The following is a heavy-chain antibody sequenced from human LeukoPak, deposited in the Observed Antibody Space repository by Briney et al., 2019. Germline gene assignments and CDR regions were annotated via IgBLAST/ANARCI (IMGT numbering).Heavy chain of an antibody. J-gene: IGHJ6*03. CDR2: IYYSGST. Sequence: SETLSLTCTVAGGSISSYYWSWIRQPPGKGLEWIGYIYYSGSTNYNPSLKSRATISVDTSKNQFSLKLSSVTAADTAVYYCARDGIADSSGYYYRDYYYYMDVWGKGTTVTVSS. V-gene: IGHV4-59*01. CDR1: GGSISSYY. D-gene: IGHD3-22*01. CDR3: ARDGIADSSGYYYRDYYYYMDV.